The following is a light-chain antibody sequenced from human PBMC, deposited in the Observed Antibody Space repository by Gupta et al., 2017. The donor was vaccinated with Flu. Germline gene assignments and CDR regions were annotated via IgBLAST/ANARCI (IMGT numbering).Light chain of an antibody. CDR1: SSDIGSYNY. CDR2: EVS. CDR3: SSYTGSVTV. J-gene: IGLJ3*02. V-gene: IGLV2-14*01. Sequence: QSALTQPASVSGSPGQSITISCTGTSSDIGSYNYVSWYQQYPGKVPKLLIYEVSYRPSGISDRFSGSKSGNTASLTISGLQGDDEADYYCSSYTGSVTVFGGGTKLTVL.